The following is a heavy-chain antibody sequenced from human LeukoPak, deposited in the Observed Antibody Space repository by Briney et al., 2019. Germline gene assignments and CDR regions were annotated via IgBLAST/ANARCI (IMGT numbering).Heavy chain of an antibody. CDR1: GGSISSYY. D-gene: IGHD6-6*01. V-gene: IGHV4-59*01. Sequence: PSETLSLTCTVSGGSISSYYWSWVRQPPGKGEEWDGYIYSSWNTNYNPSLKSRVTISVDTSKNQFSLKLSSVTAADTAVYYCARGRIAARPYYYYYMDVWGKGTTVTVSS. J-gene: IGHJ6*03. CDR3: ARGRIAARPYYYYYMDV. CDR2: IYSSWNT.